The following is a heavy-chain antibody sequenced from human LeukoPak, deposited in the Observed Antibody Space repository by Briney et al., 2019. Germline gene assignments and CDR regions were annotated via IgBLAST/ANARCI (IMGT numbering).Heavy chain of an antibody. J-gene: IGHJ4*02. Sequence: GGSLRLSCAASGLIFSTYAMNWVRQAPGKGLEWVAVISYDGSNKYYADSVKGRFTISRDNSKNTLYLQMNSLRAEDTAVYYCARDGYYYGSGSYYPDYWGQGTLVTVSS. CDR3: ARDGYYYGSGSYYPDY. CDR1: GLIFSTYA. V-gene: IGHV3-30*04. CDR2: ISYDGSNK. D-gene: IGHD3-10*01.